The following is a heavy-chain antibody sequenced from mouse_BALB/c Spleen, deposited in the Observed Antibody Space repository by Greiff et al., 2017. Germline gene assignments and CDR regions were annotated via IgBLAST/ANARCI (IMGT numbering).Heavy chain of an antibody. CDR2: INPSNGGT. D-gene: IGHD1-1*01. J-gene: IGHJ2*01. CDR3: TRSGGYGFYYYFDY. V-gene: IGHV1S81*02. CDR1: GYTFTSYY. Sequence: QVQLQQSGAELVKPGASVKLSCKASGYTFTSYYMYWVKQRPGQGLEWIGEINPSNGGTNFNEKFKSKATLTVDKSSSTAYMQLSSLTSEDSAVYYCTRSGGYGFYYYFDYWGQGTTLTVSS.